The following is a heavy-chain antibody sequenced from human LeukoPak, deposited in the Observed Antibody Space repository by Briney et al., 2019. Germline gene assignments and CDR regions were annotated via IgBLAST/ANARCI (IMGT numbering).Heavy chain of an antibody. CDR3: ARDADSSGCVDY. V-gene: IGHV4-59*12. D-gene: IGHD3-22*01. CDR1: GDSISNYY. CDR2: IYHSGST. J-gene: IGHJ4*02. Sequence: PSETLSLTCTVSGDSISNYYWSWIRQPPGKGLEWIGYIYHSGSTYYNPSLKSRVTISVDRSKNQFSLKLSSVTAADTAVYYCARDADSSGCVDYWGQGTLVTVSS.